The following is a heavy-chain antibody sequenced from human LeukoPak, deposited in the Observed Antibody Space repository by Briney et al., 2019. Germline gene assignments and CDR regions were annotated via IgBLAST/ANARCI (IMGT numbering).Heavy chain of an antibody. J-gene: IGHJ4*02. Sequence: GGSLRLSCAASGFTFSSYAMSWVRQAPGKGLEWVPAISGSGGSTYYADSVKGRFTISRDNSKNTLYLQMNSLRAEDTAVYYCAKPDYYDSSGYSGWGQGTLVTVSS. V-gene: IGHV3-23*01. CDR3: AKPDYYDSSGYSG. CDR2: ISGSGGST. D-gene: IGHD3-22*01. CDR1: GFTFSSYA.